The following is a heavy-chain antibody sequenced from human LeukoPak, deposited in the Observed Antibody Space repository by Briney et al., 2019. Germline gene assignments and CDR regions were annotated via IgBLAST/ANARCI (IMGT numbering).Heavy chain of an antibody. D-gene: IGHD3-10*01. CDR1: GFTFTSSA. Sequence: ASVKVSCKASGFTFTSSAVQWVRQARGQRLEWIGWIVVGSGNTNYAQKFQERVTITRDMSTSTAYMELSSLRSEDTAVYYCPAAGSDYCGSGSPQYYYYGTDVWGQGTTVTVSS. V-gene: IGHV1-58*01. CDR3: PAAGSDYCGSGSPQYYYYGTDV. J-gene: IGHJ6*02. CDR2: IVVGSGNT.